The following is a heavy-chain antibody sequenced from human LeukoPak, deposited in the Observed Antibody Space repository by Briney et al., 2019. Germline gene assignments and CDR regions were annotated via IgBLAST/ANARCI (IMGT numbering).Heavy chain of an antibody. CDR1: GFTFDDYA. V-gene: IGHV3-9*01. Sequence: GGSLRLSCAASGFTFDDYAMHWVRQAPGKGLEWVSGISWNSGSIGYADSVKGRFTISRDNAKNSLYLQMNSLRAEDTALYYCAKDQWLVPGTIYFDYWGQGTLVTVSS. CDR3: AKDQWLVPGTIYFDY. D-gene: IGHD6-19*01. J-gene: IGHJ4*02. CDR2: ISWNSGSI.